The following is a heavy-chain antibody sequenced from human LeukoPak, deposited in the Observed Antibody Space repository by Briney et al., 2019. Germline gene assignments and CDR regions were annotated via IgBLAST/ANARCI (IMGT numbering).Heavy chain of an antibody. CDR3: ARDLSRSYYDSSGYLGLGY. Sequence: ASVKVSCKASGYTFTNYGISWVRQAPGQGLEWMGWISAYNGNTHYAQKLQDRVTMTIDTSTTTAYIELRSLRSDDMAVYYCARDLSRSYYDSSGYLGLGYWGQGTLVTVSS. J-gene: IGHJ4*02. V-gene: IGHV1-18*03. CDR2: ISAYNGNT. D-gene: IGHD3-22*01. CDR1: GYTFTNYG.